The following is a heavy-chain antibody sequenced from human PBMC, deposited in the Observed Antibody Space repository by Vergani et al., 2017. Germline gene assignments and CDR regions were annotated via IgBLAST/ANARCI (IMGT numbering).Heavy chain of an antibody. J-gene: IGHJ5*02. CDR2: MYHSGST. CDR3: GRVADFYGLGSRLLDL. V-gene: IGHV4-34*01. CDR1: GGSFSGYY. Sequence: QVQLQRWGAGLLKPSETLSLTCAVYGGSFSGYYWSWIRQPPGKELEWIGYMYHSGSTNYNPSLETRVTISGDTSKNQFSLKLNSVTAADTAVYYCGRVADFYGLGSRLLDLWGQGILVTVSS. D-gene: IGHD3-10*01.